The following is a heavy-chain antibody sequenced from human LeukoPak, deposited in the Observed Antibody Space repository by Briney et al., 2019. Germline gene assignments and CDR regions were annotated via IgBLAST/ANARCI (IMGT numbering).Heavy chain of an antibody. J-gene: IGHJ4*02. D-gene: IGHD1-1*01. V-gene: IGHV1-2*02. CDR1: GYTFTGYY. CDR2: INPNSGGT. CDR3: ARDNTGSVEY. Sequence: RGSVKVSCKASGYTFTGYYMHCVRQAPGQGLEWMGWINPNSGGTNYAQKFQGRVTITRDTSISTAYMELSRLRSDDTAVYYCARDNTGSVEYWGLGTLVTVSS.